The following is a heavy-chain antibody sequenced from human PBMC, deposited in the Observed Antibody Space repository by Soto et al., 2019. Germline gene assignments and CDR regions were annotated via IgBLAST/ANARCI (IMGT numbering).Heavy chain of an antibody. CDR3: ARERGAGTYQGFDY. CDR2: IHHTGSI. Sequence: QMQLQESGPGLVKTSGTLSLTCEVSGGSISTNNWWHWIRQPPGKGLEWIAEIHHTGSINYSPSLKSRVTMSIDESKNQFSLNLTSVTAADTAVYYCARERGAGTYQGFDYWGQGTLVSVSS. D-gene: IGHD1-26*01. V-gene: IGHV4-4*02. CDR1: GGSISTNNW. J-gene: IGHJ4*02.